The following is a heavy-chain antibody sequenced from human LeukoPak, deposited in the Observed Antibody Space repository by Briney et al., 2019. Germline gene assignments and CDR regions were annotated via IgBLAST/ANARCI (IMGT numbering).Heavy chain of an antibody. D-gene: IGHD3-10*01. V-gene: IGHV1-58*02. CDR3: AADKFGGYYFDY. CDR2: IVVGSGNT. J-gene: IGHJ4*02. Sequence: GASVKVSCKASGFTFTSSAMQCVRQARGQRLEWIGWIVVGSGNTNYAQKFQERVTITRDMSTSTAYMELSSLRSEDTAVYYCAADKFGGYYFDYWGQGTLVTVSS. CDR1: GFTFTSSA.